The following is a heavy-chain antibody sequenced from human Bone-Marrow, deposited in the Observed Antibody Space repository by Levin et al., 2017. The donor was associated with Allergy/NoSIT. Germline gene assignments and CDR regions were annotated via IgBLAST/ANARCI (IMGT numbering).Heavy chain of an antibody. CDR1: GITSSSVW. CDR3: DTGDTDSGNYYWYGMDV. Sequence: SGGSLRLSCAASGITSSSVWLTWVRQAPGRGLEWIGHIKSASDGGINEFAASVKGRFSISRDESKNTVHLHMRILNTEDTADYYGDTGDTDSGNYYWYGMDVWGQGTTVNVSS. CDR2: IKSASDGGIN. J-gene: IGHJ6*02. D-gene: IGHD3-10*01. V-gene: IGHV3-15*01.